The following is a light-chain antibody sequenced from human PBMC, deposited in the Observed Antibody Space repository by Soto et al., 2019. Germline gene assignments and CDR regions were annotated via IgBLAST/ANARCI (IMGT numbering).Light chain of an antibody. Sequence: ALTQPASVSGSPGQSITISCTGTSSDVGGYNYVSWYQLHPGKAPKLIIYEVNNRPSGLSNRFSGSKSGNTASLTISGLQAEDEGDYYCSSYTSDTSPYVFGTGTKVTVL. J-gene: IGLJ1*01. CDR1: SSDVGGYNY. V-gene: IGLV2-14*01. CDR2: EVN. CDR3: SSYTSDTSPYV.